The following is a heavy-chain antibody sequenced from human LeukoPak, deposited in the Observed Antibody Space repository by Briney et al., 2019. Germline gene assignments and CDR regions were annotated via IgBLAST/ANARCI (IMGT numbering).Heavy chain of an antibody. CDR1: GDTFNNYD. V-gene: IGHV1-8*02. Sequence: ASVKVSCKASGDTFNNYDINWVRQATGQGLEWMGWLSPNSGDTGFAQKFQGRVTMTRDTSISTAYMELSRLRSDDTAVYYCATSDYYDSSGTPHYWGQGTLVTVSS. J-gene: IGHJ4*02. CDR2: LSPNSGDT. CDR3: ATSDYYDSSGTPHY. D-gene: IGHD3-22*01.